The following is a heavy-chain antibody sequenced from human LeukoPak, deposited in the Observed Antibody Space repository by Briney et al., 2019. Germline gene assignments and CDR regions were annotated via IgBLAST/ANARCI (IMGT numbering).Heavy chain of an antibody. CDR1: GGSISSYY. D-gene: IGHD5-12*01. Sequence: SETLSLTCTVSGGSISSYYWSWIRQPPGKGLEWIGYIYYSGSTNYNPSLKSRVTISVDTSKNQFSLKLSSVTAADTAVYYCASWSGYDQLFDYWGQGTLVTVSS. CDR3: ASWSGYDQLFDY. J-gene: IGHJ4*02. V-gene: IGHV4-59*01. CDR2: IYYSGST.